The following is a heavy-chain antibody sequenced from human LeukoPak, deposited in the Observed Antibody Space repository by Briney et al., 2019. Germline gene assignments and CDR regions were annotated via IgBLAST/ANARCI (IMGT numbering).Heavy chain of an antibody. CDR1: GFTVSSNY. CDR2: IYSGGST. D-gene: IGHD5-18*01. CDR3: ARVVDTAMVFDY. V-gene: IGHV3-53*01. J-gene: IGHJ4*02. Sequence: QPGGSLRLSCAASGFTVSSNYMSWVRQAPGKGLEWVSVIYSGGSTYYADSVKGRFTISRDNSKNTLYLQMNSLRAEDTAVYYCARVVDTAMVFDYWGQGTLVTVSS.